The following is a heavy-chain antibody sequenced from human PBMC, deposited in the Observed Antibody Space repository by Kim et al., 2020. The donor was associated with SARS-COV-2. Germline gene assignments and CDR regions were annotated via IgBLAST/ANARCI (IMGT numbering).Heavy chain of an antibody. CDR2: ISGSGGST. D-gene: IGHD2-15*01. J-gene: IGHJ3*02. CDR1: GFTFSSYA. V-gene: IGHV3-23*01. CDR3: AKDERIVVVVAATPGAFDI. Sequence: GGSLRLSCAASGFTFSSYAMSWVRQAPGKGLEWVSAISGSGGSTYYADSVKGRFTISRDNSKNTLYLQMNSLRAEDTAVYYCAKDERIVVVVAATPGAFDIWGQGTMVTVSS.